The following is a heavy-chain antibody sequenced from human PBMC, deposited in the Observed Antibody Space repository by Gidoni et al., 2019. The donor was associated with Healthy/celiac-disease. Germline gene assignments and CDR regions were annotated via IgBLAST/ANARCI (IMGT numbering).Heavy chain of an antibody. Sequence: EVQLLESGGGLVQPGGSLRLSCAASGFTFSSYAMSWVRQAPGKGLEWVSASSGSGGSTYYADSVKGRFTISRDNSKNTLYLQMNSLRAEDTAVYYCAKEGIWFRELIDAFDIWGQGTMVTVSS. J-gene: IGHJ3*02. V-gene: IGHV3-23*01. CDR1: GFTFSSYA. CDR2: SSGSGGST. CDR3: AKEGIWFRELIDAFDI. D-gene: IGHD3-10*01.